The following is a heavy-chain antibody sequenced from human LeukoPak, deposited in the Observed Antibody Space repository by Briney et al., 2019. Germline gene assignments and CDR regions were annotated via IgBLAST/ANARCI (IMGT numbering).Heavy chain of an antibody. CDR1: GFTFEDYG. V-gene: IGHV3-20*04. D-gene: IGHD4-17*01. J-gene: IGHJ5*02. CDR2: INWNGIIK. Sequence: GGSLRLSCAVSGFTFEDYGMSWVRQGPGKGLEWVAGINWNGIIKRYGDSVRGRFTISRDKATNTVYLQMNSLRAEDTAVYYCARGLHGDYPGVYNWFDPWGQGTLVTVSS. CDR3: ARGLHGDYPGVYNWFDP.